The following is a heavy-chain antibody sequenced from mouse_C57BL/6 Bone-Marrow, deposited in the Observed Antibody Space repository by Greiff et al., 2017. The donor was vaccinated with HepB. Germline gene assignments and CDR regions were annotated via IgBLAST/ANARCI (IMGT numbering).Heavy chain of an antibody. CDR3: ATRSYYSNYEAMDY. J-gene: IGHJ4*01. D-gene: IGHD2-5*01. CDR1: GYAFSSSW. Sequence: QVQLQQSGPELVKPGASVKISCKASGYAFSSSWMNWVKQRPGKGLEWIGRIYPGDGGTNYNGKFKGKATLTADKSSSTAYMQLSSLTSEDSAVYFCATRSYYSNYEAMDYWGQGTSVTVSS. V-gene: IGHV1-82*01. CDR2: IYPGDGGT.